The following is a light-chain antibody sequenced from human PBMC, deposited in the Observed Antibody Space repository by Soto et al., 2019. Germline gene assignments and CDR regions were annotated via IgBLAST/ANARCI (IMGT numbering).Light chain of an antibody. CDR1: QGISSY. Sequence: DIQLTQSPSCLSASGGGRVAIACRASQGISSYLAWYQQKPGKAPKLLIYAASTLQSGVPSRFSGSGSGTEFTLTISSLQPEDFATYYCQQLNSYPRAFGQGTKVDIK. V-gene: IGKV1-9*01. J-gene: IGKJ1*01. CDR2: AAS. CDR3: QQLNSYPRA.